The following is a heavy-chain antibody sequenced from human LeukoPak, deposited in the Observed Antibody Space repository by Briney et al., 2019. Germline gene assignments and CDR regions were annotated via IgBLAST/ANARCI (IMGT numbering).Heavy chain of an antibody. Sequence: GASVKVSCKASGYTFTSYYLHWVRQAPGQGLEWLGIINSGAGFTTYAQKFQGRVTMTRDTSTSTVYMELSSLRSEDTAVYYCARVGWELPKGGAFDIWGQGTMVTVSS. V-gene: IGHV1-46*01. CDR1: GYTFTSYY. CDR2: INSGAGFT. D-gene: IGHD1-26*01. J-gene: IGHJ3*02. CDR3: ARVGWELPKGGAFDI.